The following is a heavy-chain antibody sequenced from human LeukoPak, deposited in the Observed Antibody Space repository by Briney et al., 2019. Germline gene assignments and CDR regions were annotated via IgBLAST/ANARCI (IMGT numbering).Heavy chain of an antibody. CDR1: GYTFTGYY. CDR3: VAAIHYYFDY. J-gene: IGHJ4*02. Sequence: ASVKVSCKASGYTFTGYYMHWVRQAPGQGLEWMGWINPNSGGTNYPQKFQGRVTMTRDTSISTAYMELSRLRSDDTAVYYCVAAIHYYFDYWGQGTLVTVSS. D-gene: IGHD6-13*01. V-gene: IGHV1-2*02. CDR2: INPNSGGT.